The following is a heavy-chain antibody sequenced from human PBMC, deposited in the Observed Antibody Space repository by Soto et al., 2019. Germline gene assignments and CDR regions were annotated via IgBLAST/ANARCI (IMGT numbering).Heavy chain of an antibody. CDR3: AKRRGAGGHFDY. CDR2: VSIGGST. Sequence: VGSLRLSCAASGFTFSSYAMGWVRQGPGKGLEWVAVVSIGGSTHCADSVRGRFTISRDNSKNTLSLQMNSLTAEDTAVYFCAKRRGAGGHFDYWGQGALVTVSS. CDR1: GFTFSSYA. V-gene: IGHV3-23*01. D-gene: IGHD2-15*01. J-gene: IGHJ4*02.